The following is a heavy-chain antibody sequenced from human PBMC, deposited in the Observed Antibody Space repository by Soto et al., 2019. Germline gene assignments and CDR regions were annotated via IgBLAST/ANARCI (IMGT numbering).Heavy chain of an antibody. J-gene: IGHJ5*02. V-gene: IGHV1-18*01. Sequence: ASVKVSCKASGYAFTSYGISWVRQAPGQVFEWMGWISAYNGNTNYAQKLQGRVTMTTDTSTSTAYMELRSLRSDDTAVYYCARVRNYYDSSANWFDPWGQGTLVTVSS. CDR3: ARVRNYYDSSANWFDP. D-gene: IGHD3-22*01. CDR1: GYAFTSYG. CDR2: ISAYNGNT.